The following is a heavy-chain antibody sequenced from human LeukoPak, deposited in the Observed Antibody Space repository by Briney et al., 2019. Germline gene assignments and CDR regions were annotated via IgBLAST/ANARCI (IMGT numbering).Heavy chain of an antibody. CDR1: GGSISSYY. CDR2: IFYSGST. J-gene: IGHJ3*02. V-gene: IGHV4-59*01. D-gene: IGHD3-22*01. Sequence: SETLSLTCTVSGGSISSYYWSWIRQPPGKGLEWIGYIFYSGSTNYNPSLKSRVTISVDTSKNQFSLKVTSVTAADTAGYYCATSANYYDSSGPYAFDIWGQGTMVTVSS. CDR3: ATSANYYDSSGPYAFDI.